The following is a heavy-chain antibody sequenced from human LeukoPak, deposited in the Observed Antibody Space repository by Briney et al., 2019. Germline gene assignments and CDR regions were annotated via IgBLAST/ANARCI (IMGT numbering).Heavy chain of an antibody. V-gene: IGHV4-38-2*02. CDR1: GYSISSGYY. J-gene: IGHJ4*02. D-gene: IGHD6-19*01. CDR3: ARELAVAGPCDY. Sequence: PSETLSLTCTVSGYSISSGYYWGWIRQPPGKGLEWIGSICHSGSTYYNPSLKSRVTISVDTSKNQFSLKLSSVTAADTAVYYCARELAVAGPCDYWGQGTLVTVSS. CDR2: ICHSGST.